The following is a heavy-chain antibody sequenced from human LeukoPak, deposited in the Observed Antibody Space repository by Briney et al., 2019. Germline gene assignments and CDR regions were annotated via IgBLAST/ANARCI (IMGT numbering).Heavy chain of an antibody. CDR3: ARDREQQLAFDY. CDR2: IYYSGST. Sequence: SQTLSLTCTVSGGSISSGDYYWSWIRQPPGKGLEWIGYIYYSGSTYYNPSLKSRVTISVDTSKNQFSLKLSSVTAADTAVYYCARDREQQLAFDYWGQGTLVTVSS. J-gene: IGHJ4*02. D-gene: IGHD6-13*01. CDR1: GGSISSGDYY. V-gene: IGHV4-30-4*01.